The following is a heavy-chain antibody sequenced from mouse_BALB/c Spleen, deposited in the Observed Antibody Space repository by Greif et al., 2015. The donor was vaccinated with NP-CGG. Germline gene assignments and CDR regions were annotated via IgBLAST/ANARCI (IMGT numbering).Heavy chain of an antibody. Sequence: EVQLQQSEAELVKPGASVKLSCTASGFNIKDTYMHWVKQRPEQGLEWIGRIDPANGNTKYDPKFQGKATITADTSSNTAYLQLSSLTSEDTAVYYCARGYGNYYYAMDYWGQGTSVAVSS. D-gene: IGHD2-10*02. CDR2: IDPANGNT. CDR3: ARGYGNYYYAMDY. V-gene: IGHV14-3*02. J-gene: IGHJ4*01. CDR1: GFNIKDTY.